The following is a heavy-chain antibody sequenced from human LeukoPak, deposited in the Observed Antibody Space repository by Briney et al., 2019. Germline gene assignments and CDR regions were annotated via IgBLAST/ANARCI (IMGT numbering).Heavy chain of an antibody. V-gene: IGHV1-2*02. J-gene: IGHJ6*03. CDR2: MNPNSGDT. Sequence: GASVKVSCKASGYTFADYYIHWVRQAPGQGLEWVGWMNPNSGDTNYAQKFQGRVTMTRDTSISTAYMELSRLRSDDTAVYYCARDKGRRHVYYMDVWGKGTTVTVSS. CDR3: ARDKGRRHVYYMDV. D-gene: IGHD1-26*01. CDR1: GYTFADYY.